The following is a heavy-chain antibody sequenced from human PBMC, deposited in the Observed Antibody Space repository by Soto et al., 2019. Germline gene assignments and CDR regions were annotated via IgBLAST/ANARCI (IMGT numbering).Heavy chain of an antibody. Sequence: QVQLVESGGGVVQPGTSLRLSCVSSGFTFNRYAMHWVRQAQGKGPEWVAIVSHDGSNKHHAGPVEGRFTISRDNSKNTLYLQMNGLSLEDTAVYYCAKDPPEATLRPNYFDYWGQGTLVTVSS. V-gene: IGHV3-30*04. CDR3: AKDPPEATLRPNYFDY. D-gene: IGHD1-26*01. CDR1: GFTFNRYA. J-gene: IGHJ4*02. CDR2: VSHDGSNK.